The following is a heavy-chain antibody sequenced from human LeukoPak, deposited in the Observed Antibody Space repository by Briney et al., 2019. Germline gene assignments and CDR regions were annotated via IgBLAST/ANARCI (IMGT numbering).Heavy chain of an antibody. V-gene: IGHV3-11*01. CDR3: ARGLGDYYDSSGFFDY. CDR2: ISSSGSTI. CDR1: GFTFGDYA. J-gene: IGHJ4*02. D-gene: IGHD3-22*01. Sequence: GGSLRLSCTASGFTFGDYAMSWFRQAPGKGLEWVSYISSSGSTIYYADSVKGRFTISRDNPKNSLYLQMNSLRAEDTAVYYCARGLGDYYDSSGFFDYWGQGTLVTVSS.